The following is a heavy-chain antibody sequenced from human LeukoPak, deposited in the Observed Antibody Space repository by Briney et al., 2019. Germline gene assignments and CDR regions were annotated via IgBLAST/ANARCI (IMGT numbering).Heavy chain of an antibody. D-gene: IGHD3-10*01. CDR2: INHSGST. Sequence: SETLSLTCTVSGYSISSGYYWSWIRPPPGKGLEWIGEINHSGSTNYNPSLKSRVTISVDTSKNQFSLKLSSVTAADTAVYYCARSYGSGSYWHYWGQGTLVTVSS. J-gene: IGHJ4*02. V-gene: IGHV4-38-2*02. CDR1: GYSISSGYY. CDR3: ARSYGSGSYWHY.